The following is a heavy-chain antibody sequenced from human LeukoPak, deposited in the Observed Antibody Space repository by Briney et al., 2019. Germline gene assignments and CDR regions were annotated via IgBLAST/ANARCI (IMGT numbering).Heavy chain of an antibody. CDR3: TTDEDWNYARKDV. CDR2: IRSKANSYAT. J-gene: IGHJ6*02. D-gene: IGHD1-7*01. V-gene: IGHV3-73*01. Sequence: GGSLRLSCAASGFTFSGSAMHWVRQASGKGLEWVRRIRSKANSYATAYAASVKGRFTISRDDSKNTAYLQMNSLKTEDTAVYYCTTDEDWNYARKDVWGQGATVIVSS. CDR1: GFTFSGSA.